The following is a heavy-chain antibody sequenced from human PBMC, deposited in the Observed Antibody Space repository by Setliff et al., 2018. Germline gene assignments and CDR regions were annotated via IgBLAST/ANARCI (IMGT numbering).Heavy chain of an antibody. CDR2: RHDNGER. D-gene: IGHD5-18*01. Sequence: SETLSLTCTVSPGSISRHYWSWFRQAPGKGLEWIGYRHDNGERDYNPSLGSRVTISVDTSKNQFSLMLTSVTAADTAIYYCAGRPQNTPMGPCDYWGQGTLGTVPQ. CDR1: PGSISRHY. CDR3: AGRPQNTPMGPCDY. V-gene: IGHV4-59*11. J-gene: IGHJ4*02.